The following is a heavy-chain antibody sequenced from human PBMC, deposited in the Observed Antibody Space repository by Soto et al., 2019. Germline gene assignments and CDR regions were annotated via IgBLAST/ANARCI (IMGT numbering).Heavy chain of an antibody. V-gene: IGHV4-30-4*01. CDR2: IYYSGST. CDR3: ARASYNYGEYYYGMDV. D-gene: IGHD4-17*01. Sequence: KTSETLSLTCTVSGGSISSGDYYWSWIRQPPGKGLEWIGYIYYSGSTYYNPSLKSRVTISVDTSKNQFSLKLSSVTAADTAVYYCARASYNYGEYYYGMDVWGQGTTVTVSS. CDR1: GGSISSGDYY. J-gene: IGHJ6*02.